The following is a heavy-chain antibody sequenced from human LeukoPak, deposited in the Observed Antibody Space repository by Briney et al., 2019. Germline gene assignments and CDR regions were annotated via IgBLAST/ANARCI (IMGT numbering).Heavy chain of an antibody. CDR3: AKSGSGGSID. D-gene: IGHD2-15*01. CDR1: GFTFSRYV. Sequence: QPGGSLRLSCAASGFTFSRYVMRWLGRAPGKGLERVSGISGSGGTTYYADSVKGRFTISRDNYKNTLYLHLNSLRAEDTTIYYCAKSGSGGSIDCGQGSLVTVSS. CDR2: ISGSGGTT. V-gene: IGHV3-23*01. J-gene: IGHJ4*02.